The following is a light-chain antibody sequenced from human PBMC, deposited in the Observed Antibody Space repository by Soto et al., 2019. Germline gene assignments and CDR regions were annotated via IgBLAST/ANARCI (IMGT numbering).Light chain of an antibody. CDR2: NNN. CDR1: SSNIGTNA. CDR3: AAWDDSLNGYV. V-gene: IGLV1-44*01. Sequence: HSLLPQPPSAYVTPGERVTISCSGGSSNIGTNAVNWYQQLPGTAPKLLIYNNNQRPSGVPDRFSGSKSGTSASLASSGLQSEDEADYYCAAWDDSLNGYVFGAGTKVTVL. J-gene: IGLJ1*01.